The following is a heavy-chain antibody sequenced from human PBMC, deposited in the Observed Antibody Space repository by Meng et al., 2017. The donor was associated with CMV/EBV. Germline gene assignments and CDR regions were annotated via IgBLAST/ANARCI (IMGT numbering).Heavy chain of an antibody. CDR3: ARGRRVGPDY. D-gene: IGHD1-26*01. CDR1: GFTFSSYA. CDR2: ISYDGSNK. J-gene: IGHJ4*02. V-gene: IGHV3-30*14. Sequence: GGSLRLSCAASGFTFSSYAMHWVRQAPGKGLEWVAVISYDGSNKYYADSVKGRFTISRDNAKNTLYLQMNSLRAEDTAVYYCARGRRVGPDYWGQGTLVTVSS.